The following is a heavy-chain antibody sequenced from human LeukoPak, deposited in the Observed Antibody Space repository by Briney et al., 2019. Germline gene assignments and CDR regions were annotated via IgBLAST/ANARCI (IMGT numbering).Heavy chain of an antibody. J-gene: IGHJ6*03. CDR2: MNPNSGNT. V-gene: IGHV1-8*01. D-gene: IGHD3-16*01. CDR3: ARGPRLGTVFYCYMDV. Sequence: ASVKVSCKASGYTFTSYDINWVRQATGQGLEWMGWMNPNSGNTGYAQKFQGRVTMTRNTSISTAYMELSSLRSEDTAVYYCARGPRLGTVFYCYMDVWGKGTTVTVSS. CDR1: GYTFTSYD.